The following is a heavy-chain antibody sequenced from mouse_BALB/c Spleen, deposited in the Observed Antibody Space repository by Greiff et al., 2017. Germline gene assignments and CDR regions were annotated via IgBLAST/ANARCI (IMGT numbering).Heavy chain of an antibody. Sequence: EVQLQQSGAELVKPGASVKLSCTASGFNIKDTYMHWVKQRPEQGLEWIGRIDPANGNTKYDPKFQGKATITADTSSNTAYLQLSSLTSEDTAVYYCARGDYDGDYAMDDWGQGTSVTVSS. D-gene: IGHD2-4*01. CDR2: IDPANGNT. V-gene: IGHV14-3*02. J-gene: IGHJ4*01. CDR3: ARGDYDGDYAMDD. CDR1: GFNIKDTY.